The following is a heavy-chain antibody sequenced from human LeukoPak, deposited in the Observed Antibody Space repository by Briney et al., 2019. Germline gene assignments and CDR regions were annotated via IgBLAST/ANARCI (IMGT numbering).Heavy chain of an antibody. V-gene: IGHV1-46*04. D-gene: IGHD5-24*01. CDR1: GYTFTNYK. Sequence: GASVKVSCKAFGYTFTNYKIHWVRQAPGQGLEWMGIINPSDGSTRYAQKLRGRVTMTRDTSTSTVSMELSSLRSEDTAMYYCAKDNTRWSSDFWGQGTLVTVSS. J-gene: IGHJ4*02. CDR2: INPSDGST. CDR3: AKDNTRWSSDF.